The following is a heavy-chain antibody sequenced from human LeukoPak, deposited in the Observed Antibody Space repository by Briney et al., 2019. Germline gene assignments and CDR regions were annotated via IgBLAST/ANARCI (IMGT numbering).Heavy chain of an antibody. CDR1: GFTFSSYA. CDR2: ISYDGSNK. Sequence: GGSLRLSCAASGFTFSSYAMHWVRQAPGKGLEWVAVISYDGSNKYYADSVKGRFTISRDNSKNTLYLQMNSLRAEDTAVYYCARDMVVAASPDYYYGMDVWGQGTTVTVSS. J-gene: IGHJ6*02. D-gene: IGHD2-15*01. V-gene: IGHV3-30-3*01. CDR3: ARDMVVAASPDYYYGMDV.